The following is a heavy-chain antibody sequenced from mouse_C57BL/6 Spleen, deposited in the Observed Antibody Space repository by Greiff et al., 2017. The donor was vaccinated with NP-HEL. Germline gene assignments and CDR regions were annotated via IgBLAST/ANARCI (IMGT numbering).Heavy chain of an antibody. CDR3: ARFPYYSNYGFAD. CDR1: GYTFTSYW. J-gene: IGHJ3*01. D-gene: IGHD2-5*01. V-gene: IGHV1-53*01. Sequence: QVQLKQPGTELVKPGASVKLSCKASGYTFTSYWMHWVQQRPGQGLEWIGNINPSNGGTNYNEKFKSKATLTVDKSSSTAYMQLSSLTSEDSTVYYCARFPYYSNYGFADWGQGTLGTVSA. CDR2: INPSNGGT.